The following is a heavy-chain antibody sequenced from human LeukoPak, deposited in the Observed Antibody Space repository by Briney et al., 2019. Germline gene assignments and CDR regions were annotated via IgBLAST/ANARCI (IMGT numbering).Heavy chain of an antibody. CDR1: GGTFSGYA. CDR3: ARGVVTAIPTPFDL. J-gene: IGHJ2*01. CDR2: IIPIFGTA. Sequence: ASVKVSCKASGGTFSGYAISWVRQAPGQGLEWMGGIIPIFGTANYAQKFQGRVTITADKSTSTAYMELSSLRSEDTAVYYCARGVVTAIPTPFDLWGRGTLVTVSS. V-gene: IGHV1-69*06. D-gene: IGHD2-21*02.